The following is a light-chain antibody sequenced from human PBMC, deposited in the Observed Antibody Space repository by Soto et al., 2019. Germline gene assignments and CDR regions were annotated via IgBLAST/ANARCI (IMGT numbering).Light chain of an antibody. CDR1: SSDVGSYHY. CDR2: EVS. CDR3: SSYTSGSGVYV. Sequence: QSVLTQPASVSGSPGQSITISCTGTSSDVGSYHYVSWFQQHPGKAPKLIIFEVSDRPSGVSTRFSGSKSGDTASLTISGLQDDDEADYYCSSYTSGSGVYVLGGGTKVTVL. J-gene: IGLJ1*01. V-gene: IGLV2-14*01.